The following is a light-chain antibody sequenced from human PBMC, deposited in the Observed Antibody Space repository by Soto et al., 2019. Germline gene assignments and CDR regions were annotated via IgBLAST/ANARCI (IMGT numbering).Light chain of an antibody. Sequence: QSVLTQPRSVSGSPGQSVTISCTGTSSDVGTYNFVSWYQQHPGKAPKFMIYDVTKRPSGVPDRFSGSKSGNTASLTISELQAEDEADYYCCSYVGSYTSYVFGTGTKLTVL. CDR2: DVT. CDR3: CSYVGSYTSYV. CDR1: SSDVGTYNF. J-gene: IGLJ1*01. V-gene: IGLV2-11*01.